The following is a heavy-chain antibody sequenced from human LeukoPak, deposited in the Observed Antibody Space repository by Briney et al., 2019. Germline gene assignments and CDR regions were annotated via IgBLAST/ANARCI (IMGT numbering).Heavy chain of an antibody. CDR3: ARRAGALYYYDTSGPLDY. CDR2: IYTGGTT. D-gene: IGHD3-22*01. Sequence: GGSLKLSCAASGFSVSNNYMSWVRQAPGKGLEWVSVIYTGGTTNYADSVKGRFTISRDNSKNTLYLQMNSLRAEDTAVYYCARRAGALYYYDTSGPLDYWGQGTLVTVSS. CDR1: GFSVSNNY. V-gene: IGHV3-53*01. J-gene: IGHJ4*02.